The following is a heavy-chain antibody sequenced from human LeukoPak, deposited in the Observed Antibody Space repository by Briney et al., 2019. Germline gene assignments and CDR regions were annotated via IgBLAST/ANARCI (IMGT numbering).Heavy chain of an antibody. CDR2: IHYSGAT. D-gene: IGHD6-13*01. CDR3: ARDAAGFNSSWEFDY. Sequence: SETLSLTCTVSGGSISSNYWSWSRQPPGKGLEWIGYIHYSGATNYNPSLKSRVTISADTSKNQFSLKLSSVTAADTAMYYCARDAAGFNSSWEFDYWGQGTLVTVSS. J-gene: IGHJ4*02. CDR1: GGSISSNY. V-gene: IGHV4-59*01.